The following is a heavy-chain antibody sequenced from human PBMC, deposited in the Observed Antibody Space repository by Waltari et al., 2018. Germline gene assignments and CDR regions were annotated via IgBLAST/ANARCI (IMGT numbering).Heavy chain of an antibody. CDR3: ATYIGASVGTAAFDV. CDR2: VSYSGTP. Sequence: QLQLQESGPRLVRPSETLSLICRVSGVSITSNRHYWAWIRQSPGQGLEWIGNVSYSGTPYIIPSLNSRFSVSRDTSQHQVSLILGSVTAADMAVYYCATYIGASVGTAAFDVWGQGTMVTVSS. CDR1: GVSITSNRHY. V-gene: IGHV4-39*01. D-gene: IGHD5-12*01. J-gene: IGHJ3*01.